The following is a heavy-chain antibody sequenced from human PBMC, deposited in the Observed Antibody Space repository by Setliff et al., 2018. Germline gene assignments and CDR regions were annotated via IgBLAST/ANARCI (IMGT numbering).Heavy chain of an antibody. V-gene: IGHV3-23*01. J-gene: IGHJ4*02. D-gene: IGHD5-18*01. CDR1: GFTFSSYA. Sequence: GSLRLSCAASGFTFSSYAITWVRQAPGKGLEWVSMISGSAQTTYYADSVKGRFTISRDISKNTVYLHMTSLRAEDTAMYYCAKRGDTRTFDYWGQGTLVTVSS. CDR2: ISGSAQTT. CDR3: AKRGDTRTFDY.